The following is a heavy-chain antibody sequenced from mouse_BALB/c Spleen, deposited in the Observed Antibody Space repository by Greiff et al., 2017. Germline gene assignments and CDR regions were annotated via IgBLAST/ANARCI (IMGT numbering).Heavy chain of an antibody. Sequence: QVQLQQSGAELVRPGASVTLSCKASGYTFTDYEMHWVKQTPVHGLEWIGAIDPETGGTAYNQKFKGKATLTADKSSSTAYMELRSLTSEDSAVYYCTRSYGYNYWGQGTTLTVSS. J-gene: IGHJ2*01. D-gene: IGHD1-2*01. V-gene: IGHV1-15*01. CDR1: GYTFTDYE. CDR2: IDPETGGT. CDR3: TRSYGYNY.